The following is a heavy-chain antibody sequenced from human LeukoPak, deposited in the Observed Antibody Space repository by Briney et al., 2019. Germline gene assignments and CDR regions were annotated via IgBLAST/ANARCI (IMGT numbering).Heavy chain of an antibody. CDR1: GFTVITND. CDR3: ARGVEPLAANTLAY. V-gene: IGHV3-53*01. CDR2: LYSDGNT. J-gene: IGHJ4*02. D-gene: IGHD1-14*01. Sequence: GGSLRLSCAASGFTVITNDMTWVRQAPGKGLEWVSVLYSDGNTKYADSVQGRFTISRDNSKNTLYLEMNSLSPEDTAVYYCARGVEPLAANTLAYWGQGTLVTVSS.